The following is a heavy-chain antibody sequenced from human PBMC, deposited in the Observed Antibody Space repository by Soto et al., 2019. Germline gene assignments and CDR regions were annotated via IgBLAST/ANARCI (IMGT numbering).Heavy chain of an antibody. J-gene: IGHJ6*02. CDR3: ARDLGGEFLKGSGMDV. CDR2: IYYSGET. D-gene: IGHD3-10*01. V-gene: IGHV4-59*01. Sequence: QVQLQESGPGLVKPSETLSLTCTVSGDSISRYYWSWIRLSPGKGLEWIGYIYYSGETNYNPSVKGRVTISVDMTKNQFSLKLSSVTAADTAVYYCARDLGGEFLKGSGMDVWGQGTTVTVSS. CDR1: GDSISRYY.